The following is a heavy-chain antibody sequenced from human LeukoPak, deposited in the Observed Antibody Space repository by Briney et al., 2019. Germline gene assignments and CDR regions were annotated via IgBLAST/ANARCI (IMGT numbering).Heavy chain of an antibody. V-gene: IGHV1-69*04. CDR1: GGTFSSYA. D-gene: IGHD2-15*01. J-gene: IGHJ6*02. CDR3: AREPGYCSGGSCYYYYYGMDV. Sequence: SVKVSCKASGGTFSSYAISWVRQAPGQGLEWMGRIIPILGIANYAQKFQGRVTITADKSTSTAYMELSSLRSEDTAVYYCAREPGYCSGGSCYYYYYGMDVWGQGITVTVSS. CDR2: IIPILGIA.